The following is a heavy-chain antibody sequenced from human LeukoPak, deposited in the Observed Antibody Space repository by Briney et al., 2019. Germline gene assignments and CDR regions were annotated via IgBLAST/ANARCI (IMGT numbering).Heavy chain of an antibody. CDR1: GFTFSSYA. CDR2: ISGSGGST. V-gene: IGHV3-23*01. J-gene: IGHJ4*02. Sequence: PGGSLRLSCAASGFTFSSYAMSWVRQAPGKGLEWVSAISGSGGSTYYADSVKGRFTISRDNSKNTLYLQINSLRAEDTAVYYSTAATNIGYCSSTSCYQSYWGQGTLVTVSS. D-gene: IGHD2-2*01. CDR3: TAATNIGYCSSTSCYQSY.